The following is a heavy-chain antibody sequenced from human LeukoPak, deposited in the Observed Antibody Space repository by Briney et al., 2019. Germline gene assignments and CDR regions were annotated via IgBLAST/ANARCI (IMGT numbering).Heavy chain of an antibody. CDR1: GFSISSGYF. J-gene: IGHJ4*02. Sequence: SETLSLTCIVSGFSISSGYFWGCIRQTPRKGLEWIGNIYQTGSTYYNPSLKSRVTLSVDTSKNQFSLTLTSVTAADTAVYYCARVGSGYDWDYWGQGTLVTVSS. D-gene: IGHD5-12*01. CDR2: IYQTGST. CDR3: ARVGSGYDWDY. V-gene: IGHV4-38-2*02.